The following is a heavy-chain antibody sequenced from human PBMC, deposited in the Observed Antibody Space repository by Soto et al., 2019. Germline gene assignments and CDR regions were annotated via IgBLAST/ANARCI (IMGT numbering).Heavy chain of an antibody. Sequence: GGSLRLSCAASGFTFSSYAMSWVRQAPGKGLEWVSAISGSGGSTYYADSVKGRFTISRDNSKNTLYLKMNSLRADDTAVYYCAKGVPGIAVAGTHIPTYYFDYWGQGT. D-gene: IGHD6-19*01. V-gene: IGHV3-23*01. J-gene: IGHJ4*02. CDR2: ISGSGGST. CDR3: AKGVPGIAVAGTHIPTYYFDY. CDR1: GFTFSSYA.